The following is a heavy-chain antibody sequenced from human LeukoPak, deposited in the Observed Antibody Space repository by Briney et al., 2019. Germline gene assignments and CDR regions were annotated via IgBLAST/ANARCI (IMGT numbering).Heavy chain of an antibody. CDR2: IIPIFGTA. V-gene: IGHV1-69*13. D-gene: IGHD2-15*01. J-gene: IGHJ3*02. Sequence: SVKVSCKASGYTFSSYAISWVRQAPGQGLEWMGGIIPIFGTANYAQKFQGRVTITADESTSTAYMELSSLRSEDTTVYYCARDLNPQGYCSGGSCYFSGAFDIWGQGTMVTVSS. CDR3: ARDLNPQGYCSGGSCYFSGAFDI. CDR1: GYTFSSYA.